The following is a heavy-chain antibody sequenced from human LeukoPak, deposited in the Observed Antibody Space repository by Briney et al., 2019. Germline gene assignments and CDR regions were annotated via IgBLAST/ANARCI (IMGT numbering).Heavy chain of an antibody. CDR2: IYYSGST. Sequence: PSETLSLTCTVSGGSISSYYWSWIRQPPGKGLEWIGYIYYSGSTNYNPSVRSRVTTSVDTSKNRFSLKLSSVTAADTAVHYCARQANWGRWYFDLWGRGTLVTVSS. CDR1: GGSISSYY. CDR3: ARQANWGRWYFDL. D-gene: IGHD7-27*01. V-gene: IGHV4-59*08. J-gene: IGHJ2*01.